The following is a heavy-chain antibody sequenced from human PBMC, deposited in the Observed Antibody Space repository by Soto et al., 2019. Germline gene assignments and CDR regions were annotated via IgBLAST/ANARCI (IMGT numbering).Heavy chain of an antibody. V-gene: IGHV3-21*01. CDR1: GFTFSNYS. D-gene: IGHD4-17*01. CDR2: ISSSSSYI. CDR3: ARDKRPNYGDYGPPFQH. J-gene: IGHJ1*01. Sequence: GGSLRLSCAASGFTFSNYSMNWVRQAPGKGLEWVSSISSSSSYIYYADSVKGRFTISRDNAKNSLYLQMNSLRAEDTAVYYCARDKRPNYGDYGPPFQHWGQGTLVTVSS.